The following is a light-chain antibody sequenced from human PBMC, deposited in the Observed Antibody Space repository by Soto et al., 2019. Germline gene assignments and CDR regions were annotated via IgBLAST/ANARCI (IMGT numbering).Light chain of an antibody. CDR3: QQYNTSSRT. J-gene: IGKJ1*01. CDR1: QGIRNY. CDR2: RAS. Sequence: DIQVTQSRSSLSASVGDRVTITCLAIQGIRNYLAWYQQKPGTVPKLLIYRASSLQSGVPSRFRGSGSGTEFTLTISSLQPDDFAPYYCQQYNTSSRTFGQGTKVDIK. V-gene: IGKV1-5*03.